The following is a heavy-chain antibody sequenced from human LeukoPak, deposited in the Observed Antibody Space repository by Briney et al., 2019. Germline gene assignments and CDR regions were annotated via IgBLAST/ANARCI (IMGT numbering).Heavy chain of an antibody. CDR2: IYYSGSP. D-gene: IGHD3-22*01. V-gene: IGHV4-31*03. CDR1: GGSISCYY. Sequence: SETLSLTCTVSGGSISCYYWSWIRQHPGKGLEWIGYIYYSGSPYYNPSLKSRLTISVDTSKNQFSLQLTSVTAADTAVYNCARDYSYSYHISGYYAPKYFQHWGQGTLVTVSS. CDR3: ARDYSYSYHISGYYAPKYFQH. J-gene: IGHJ1*01.